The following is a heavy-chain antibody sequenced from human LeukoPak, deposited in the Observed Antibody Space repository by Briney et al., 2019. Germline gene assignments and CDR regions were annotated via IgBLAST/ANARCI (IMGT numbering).Heavy chain of an antibody. J-gene: IGHJ6*03. V-gene: IGHV1-69*13. Sequence: SVKVSCKASGGTFSSYAISWVRQAPGQGLEWMGGIIPIFGTANYAQKFQGRVTITADESTSTAYMELSSLRSEDTAVYYCARGGYCSGGSCGVIYYYMDVRGKGTTVTVSS. CDR3: ARGGYCSGGSCGVIYYYMDV. D-gene: IGHD2-15*01. CDR1: GGTFSSYA. CDR2: IIPIFGTA.